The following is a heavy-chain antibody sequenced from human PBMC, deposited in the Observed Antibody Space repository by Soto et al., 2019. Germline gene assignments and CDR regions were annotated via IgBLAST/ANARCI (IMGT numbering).Heavy chain of an antibody. CDR1: GFTFSSYG. V-gene: IGHV3-30*18. Sequence: GGSLRLSCAASGFTFSSYGMHWVRQAPGKGLEWVAVISYDGSNKYYADSVKGRFTISRDNSKNTLYLQMNSLRAEDTAVYYCAKDEGIQLWSNYYYGMDVWGQGTTVTVS. CDR2: ISYDGSNK. D-gene: IGHD5-18*01. CDR3: AKDEGIQLWSNYYYGMDV. J-gene: IGHJ6*02.